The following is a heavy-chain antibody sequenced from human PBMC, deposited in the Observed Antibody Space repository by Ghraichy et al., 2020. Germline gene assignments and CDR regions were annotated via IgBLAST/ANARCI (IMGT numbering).Heavy chain of an antibody. Sequence: GGSLRLSCAASGFTFGHYAMHWVRQAPGKGLEWVAFVRYDGTDKLYSDAVKGRFFISRDISKRTRDLQMHSISINDTAIYYCVRGVTGWSDQYFDLWGQGTLVTVSS. CDR3: VRGVTGWSDQYFDL. D-gene: IGHD3-3*01. J-gene: IGHJ4*02. V-gene: IGHV3-30*02. CDR2: VRYDGTDK. CDR1: GFTFGHYA.